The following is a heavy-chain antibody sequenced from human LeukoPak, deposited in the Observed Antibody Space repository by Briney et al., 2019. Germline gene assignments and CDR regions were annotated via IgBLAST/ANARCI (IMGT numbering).Heavy chain of an antibody. Sequence: GGSLRLACAASGFTFDDYAMHWVRQAPGKGLEWISLSGEDGGSTYYADSVKGRFTISRDNSKNSLYLQMNSLRTEDTALYYCAKAAECGYYDILTGYYRDYYYYYMDVWGKGTTVTVSS. CDR1: GFTFDDYA. J-gene: IGHJ6*03. CDR2: SGEDGGST. V-gene: IGHV3-43*02. D-gene: IGHD3-9*01. CDR3: AKAAECGYYDILTGYYRDYYYYYMDV.